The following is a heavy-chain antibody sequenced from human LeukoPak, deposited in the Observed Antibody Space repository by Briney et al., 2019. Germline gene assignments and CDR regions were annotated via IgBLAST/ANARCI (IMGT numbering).Heavy chain of an antibody. CDR2: ISSSSSYI. Sequence: PGGSLRLSCAASGFTFSSYSMNWVRQAPGKGLEWVSSISSSSSYIYYADSVKGRFTISRDNAKNSLYLQMNSLRAEDTAVYYCARVSVELWPYYYYYGMDVWGQGTTVTVSS. CDR1: GFTFSSYS. D-gene: IGHD5-18*01. J-gene: IGHJ6*02. V-gene: IGHV3-21*01. CDR3: ARVSVELWPYYYYYGMDV.